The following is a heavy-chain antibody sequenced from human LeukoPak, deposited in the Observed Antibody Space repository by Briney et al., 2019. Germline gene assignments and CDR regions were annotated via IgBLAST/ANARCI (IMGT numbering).Heavy chain of an antibody. Sequence: GGSLRLSCAASGFTFSSYAMHWVRQAPGKGLEWVAVISYDGSNKYYADSVKGRFTISRDNSKNTLYLQMNSLKTEDTAVYYCTTVDSVVVPAAPPPGNYYYYMDVWGKGTTVTVSS. CDR1: GFTFSSYA. J-gene: IGHJ6*03. CDR3: TTVDSVVVPAAPPPGNYYYYMDV. CDR2: ISYDGSNK. D-gene: IGHD2-2*01. V-gene: IGHV3-30-3*01.